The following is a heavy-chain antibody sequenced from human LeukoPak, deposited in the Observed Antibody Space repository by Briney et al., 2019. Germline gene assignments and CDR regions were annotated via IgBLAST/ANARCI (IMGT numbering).Heavy chain of an antibody. Sequence: GGSLRLSCAATGFTFSNYWMSLVRQAPGKGLEWVANINQGGSEKFYVDSVKGRFTISRDNAKNSLYLQMNSLRAEDTAVYYCARDAFASGSYNPFDNWGQRTLVTVSS. CDR2: INQGGSEK. CDR1: GFTFSNYW. J-gene: IGHJ4*02. V-gene: IGHV3-7*01. CDR3: ARDAFASGSYNPFDN. D-gene: IGHD3-10*01.